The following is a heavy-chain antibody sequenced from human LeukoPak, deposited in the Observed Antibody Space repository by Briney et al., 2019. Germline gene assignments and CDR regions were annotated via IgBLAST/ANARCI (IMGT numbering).Heavy chain of an antibody. J-gene: IGHJ6*03. D-gene: IGHD3-3*01. V-gene: IGHV6-1*01. CDR2: TYYRSRWYN. CDR1: GDSVSSGSAA. Sequence: SETLSLTCIISGDSVSSGSAAWNWIRQSPSRGLEWLGRTYYRSRWYNDYGESVRSRITINPDTSKNQFSLQLTSVTPEDTAVYFCAGSLPTEWALHTGTYYFYYYHMNVWGEGTTVTVSS. CDR3: AGSLPTEWALHTGTYYFYYYHMNV.